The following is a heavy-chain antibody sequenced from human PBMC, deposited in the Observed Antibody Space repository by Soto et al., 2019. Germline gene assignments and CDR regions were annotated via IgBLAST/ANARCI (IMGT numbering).Heavy chain of an antibody. Sequence: PGGSLRLSCAASGFAFDDYVMHWVRQPPGRGLEWVSGITWNGGTIRYVASVKGRFTISRDNAENSLYLQMNSLRPEDTAVYYCAKGGSAALIAPSGRDNWFDPWGQGTQVTVSS. CDR3: AKGGSAALIAPSGRDNWFDP. CDR2: ITWNGGTI. CDR1: GFAFDDYV. V-gene: IGHV3-9*01. J-gene: IGHJ5*02. D-gene: IGHD6-13*01.